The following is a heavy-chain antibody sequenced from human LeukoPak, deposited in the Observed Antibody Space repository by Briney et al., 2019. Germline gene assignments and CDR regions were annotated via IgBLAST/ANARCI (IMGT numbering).Heavy chain of an antibody. J-gene: IGHJ4*02. V-gene: IGHV3-23*01. CDR1: GFTFSSYA. Sequence: PGGSLRLSCAASGFTFSSYAMSWVRQAPGKGLEWVSAISGSGGSTYYADSVKGRFTIPRDNSKNTLYLQMNSLRAEDTAVYYCAKDLIRTGYSSGWYGYFDYWGQGTLVTVSS. CDR3: AKDLIRTGYSSGWYGYFDY. D-gene: IGHD6-19*01. CDR2: ISGSGGST.